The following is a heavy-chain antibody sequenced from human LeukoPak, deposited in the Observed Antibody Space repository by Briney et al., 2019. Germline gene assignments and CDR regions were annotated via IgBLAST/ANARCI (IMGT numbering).Heavy chain of an antibody. CDR2: ISWNSGTI. Sequence: PGGSLRLSCAASGFTFDDYAMHWVRQAPGKGLEWVSGISWNSGTIGHADSVKSRFTISRDNAKDSLYLQMDSLRTDDTALYYCARGLEKGYSYGIDYWGQGTLVTVSS. V-gene: IGHV3-9*01. CDR1: GFTFDDYA. CDR3: ARGLEKGYSYGIDY. D-gene: IGHD5-18*01. J-gene: IGHJ4*02.